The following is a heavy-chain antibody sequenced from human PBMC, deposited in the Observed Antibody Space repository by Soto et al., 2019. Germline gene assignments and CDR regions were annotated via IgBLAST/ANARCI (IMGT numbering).Heavy chain of an antibody. CDR2: IYWDDDK. CDR1: GFSLTTSGVG. D-gene: IGHD3-3*01. Sequence: QITLNESGPTVVKPTETLTLTCTFSGFSLTTSGVGVGWVRQSPGKAPEWLAFIYWDDDKRYSTSLKSRLHITKDTSKNQVVLTMANVDPADTATYYCAHRVLRAVFGLVTTTAIYFDFWGQGTPVVVSS. V-gene: IGHV2-5*02. J-gene: IGHJ4*02. CDR3: AHRVLRAVFGLVTTTAIYFDF.